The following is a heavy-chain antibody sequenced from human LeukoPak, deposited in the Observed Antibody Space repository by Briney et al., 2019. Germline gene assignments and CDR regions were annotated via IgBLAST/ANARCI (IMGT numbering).Heavy chain of an antibody. V-gene: IGHV4-59*02. CDR3: ARGDTAMVR. D-gene: IGHD5-18*01. Sequence: PSETLSLTCTVSGGSVSSYYWSWIRQPPGKGLEWIGYIYYSGSTNYNPSLKSRVTISVDTSRNQFSLKLSSVTAADTAVYYCARGDTAMVRWGQGTLVTVSS. CDR1: GGSVSSYY. CDR2: IYYSGST. J-gene: IGHJ4*02.